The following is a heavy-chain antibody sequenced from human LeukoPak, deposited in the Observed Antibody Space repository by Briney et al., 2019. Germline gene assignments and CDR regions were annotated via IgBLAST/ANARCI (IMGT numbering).Heavy chain of an antibody. CDR2: ISAYNGNT. CDR3: AGYSTSGLDY. Sequence: ASVKVSCKASGGTFSSYAISWVRQAPGQGLEWMGWISAYNGNTNYAQKLQGRVTMTTDTSTSTAYMELRSLRSDDTAVYYCAGYSTSGLDYGGQGPLVTVSS. V-gene: IGHV1-18*01. CDR1: GGTFSSYA. J-gene: IGHJ4*02. D-gene: IGHD5-12*01.